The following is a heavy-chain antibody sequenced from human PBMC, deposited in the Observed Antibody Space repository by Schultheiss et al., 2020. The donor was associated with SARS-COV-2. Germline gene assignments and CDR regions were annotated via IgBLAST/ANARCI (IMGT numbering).Heavy chain of an antibody. V-gene: IGHV4-4*07. CDR3: ARGGLDYYDSSGYYFYFDY. Sequence: SETLSLTCTVSGGSISSYYWSWIRQPPGKGLEWIGRIYTSGSTNYNPSLKSRVTMSVDTSKNQFSLKLSSVTAADTAVYYCARGGLDYYDSSGYYFYFDYWGQGTLVTVSS. CDR1: GGSISSYY. CDR2: IYTSGST. D-gene: IGHD3-22*01. J-gene: IGHJ4*02.